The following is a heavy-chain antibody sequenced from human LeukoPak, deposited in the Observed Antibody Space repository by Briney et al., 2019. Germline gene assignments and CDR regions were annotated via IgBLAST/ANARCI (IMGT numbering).Heavy chain of an antibody. CDR1: GGSISSGSYY. D-gene: IGHD1-26*01. CDR2: IYTSGST. Sequence: PSETLSLTCTVSGGSISSGSYYWSWIRQPAGKGLEWIGRIYTSGSTNYNPSLKSRVTISVDTSKNQFSLKLSSVTAADTAVYYCAREGIVGAPGGVDYYYYYMDVWGKGTTVTVSS. J-gene: IGHJ6*03. CDR3: AREGIVGAPGGVDYYYYYMDV. V-gene: IGHV4-61*02.